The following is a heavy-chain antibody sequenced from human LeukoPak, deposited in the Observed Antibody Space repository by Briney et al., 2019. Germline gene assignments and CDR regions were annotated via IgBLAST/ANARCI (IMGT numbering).Heavy chain of an antibody. CDR1: GFTVSGYY. Sequence: GGSLRLSCAASGFTVSGYYMSWVRQAPGKGLEWVSVIYSGGSTYYADSVKGRFTMSRDNSKNTLYLQINSLRAEDTAVYYCATIAARSFDNWGQGTLVTVSS. J-gene: IGHJ4*02. D-gene: IGHD6-6*01. CDR3: ATIAARSFDN. V-gene: IGHV3-66*01. CDR2: IYSGGST.